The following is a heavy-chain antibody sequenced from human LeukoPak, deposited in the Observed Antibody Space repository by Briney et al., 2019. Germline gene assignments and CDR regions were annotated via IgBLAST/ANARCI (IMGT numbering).Heavy chain of an antibody. CDR3: ATDPWFDP. CDR1: GYTFTGYY. Sequence: ASVKVSCKASGYTFTGYYMHWVRQAPGQGLEWMGWMNPNSGNTGYAQKFQGRVTMTRNTSISTAYMELSSLRSEDTAVYYCATDPWFDPWGQGTLVTVSS. CDR2: MNPNSGNT. V-gene: IGHV1-8*02. J-gene: IGHJ5*02.